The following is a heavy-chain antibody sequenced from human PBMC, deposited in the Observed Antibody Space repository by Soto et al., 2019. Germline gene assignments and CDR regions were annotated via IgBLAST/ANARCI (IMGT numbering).Heavy chain of an antibody. V-gene: IGHV4-34*01. CDR2: MSHSGGT. J-gene: IGHJ3*02. D-gene: IGHD1-1*01. CDR1: GGFVSSGSYY. Sequence: QEQLQQWGAGLLKPSETLSLTCAVYGGFVSSGSYYWSWIRQPPGKGLEWIGEMSHSGGTQFNPSLKRRVTISVDKSKNQFSLKMGSVTAADTALYYCARVERGTATTVVDAFDIWGPGTMVTVSS. CDR3: ARVERGTATTVVDAFDI.